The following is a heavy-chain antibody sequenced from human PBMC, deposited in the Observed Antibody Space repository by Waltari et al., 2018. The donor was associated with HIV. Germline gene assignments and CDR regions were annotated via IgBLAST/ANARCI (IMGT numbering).Heavy chain of an antibody. Sequence: QVQLVQSGAAVKKPGASVKVSCKVSGPTLSDLSMHWGRQVPGKGLEWTGNFDPEDDETIYAQKFQGRVTMTEDTSSDTAYMELSSLTSGDTAVYYCATDFSGMVRAYSYYSLDVWGQGTTVTVSS. CDR1: GPTLSDLS. CDR3: ATDFSGMVRAYSYYSLDV. J-gene: IGHJ6*02. D-gene: IGHD3-10*01. CDR2: FDPEDDET. V-gene: IGHV1-24*01.